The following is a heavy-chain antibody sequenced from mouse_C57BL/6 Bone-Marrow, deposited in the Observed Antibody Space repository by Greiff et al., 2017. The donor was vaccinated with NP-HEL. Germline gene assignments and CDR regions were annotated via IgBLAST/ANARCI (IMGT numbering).Heavy chain of an antibody. D-gene: IGHD1-1*01. CDR1: GFTFSDYG. V-gene: IGHV5-17*01. CDR2: ISSGSSTI. Sequence: EVHLVESGGGLVKPGGSLKLSCAASGFTFSDYGMHWVRQAPEKGLEWVAYISSGSSTIYYADTVKGRFTISRDNAKNTLFLQMTSLRSEDTAMYYCARNLLGGYFDYWGQGTTLTVSS. CDR3: ARNLLGGYFDY. J-gene: IGHJ2*01.